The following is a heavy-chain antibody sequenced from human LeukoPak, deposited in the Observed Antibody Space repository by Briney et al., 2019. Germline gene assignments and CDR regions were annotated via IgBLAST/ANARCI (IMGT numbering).Heavy chain of an antibody. D-gene: IGHD3-22*01. Sequence: PGGSLRLSSAASGFTFSSYEMNWVRQAPGKGLEWVSYISSSGSTIYYADSVKGRFTISRDNAKNSLYLQMNSLRAEDTAVYYCARVGGTMIVVVPFDYWGQGTLVTVSS. CDR3: ARVGGTMIVVVPFDY. J-gene: IGHJ4*02. CDR2: ISSSGSTI. V-gene: IGHV3-48*03. CDR1: GFTFSSYE.